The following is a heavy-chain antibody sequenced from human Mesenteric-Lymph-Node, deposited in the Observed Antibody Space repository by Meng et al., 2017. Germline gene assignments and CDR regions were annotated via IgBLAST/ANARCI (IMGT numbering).Heavy chain of an antibody. V-gene: IGHV3-7*01. J-gene: IGHJ5*02. D-gene: IGHD5-18*01. CDR3: ATDSYTSMPS. CDR1: GFSFSSYW. CDR2: IKQDGSDT. Sequence: GESLKISCAASGFSFSSYWMSWVRQAPGKGLEWVANIKQDGSDTYYVDSVKGRFTISRDNAKNSLYLQMNSLRLEDTAVYYCATDSYTSMPSWGQGTLVTVSS.